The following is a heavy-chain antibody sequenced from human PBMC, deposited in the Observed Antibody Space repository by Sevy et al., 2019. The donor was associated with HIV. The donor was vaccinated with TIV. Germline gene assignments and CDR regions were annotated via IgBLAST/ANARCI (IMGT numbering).Heavy chain of an antibody. CDR2: TYYRSKWYN. CDR3: AREGNSYYYGSGSYYKGGDAFDI. CDR1: GDSVSSNSAA. V-gene: IGHV6-1*01. J-gene: IGHJ3*02. Sequence: SQTLSLTCAISGDSVSSNSAAWNWIRQSPSRGLEWLGRTYYRSKWYNDYAVSVKSRITINPDTSKNQFSLQLNPVTPEDTAVYYCAREGNSYYYGSGSYYKGGDAFDIWGQGTMVTVS. D-gene: IGHD3-10*01.